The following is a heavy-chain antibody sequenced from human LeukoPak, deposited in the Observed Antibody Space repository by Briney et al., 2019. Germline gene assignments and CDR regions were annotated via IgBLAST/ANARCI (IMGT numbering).Heavy chain of an antibody. J-gene: IGHJ4*02. CDR3: ARDRLGYCSGGSCRASDY. CDR1: GFTFSSYA. D-gene: IGHD2-15*01. CDR2: ISYDGSNK. V-gene: IGHV3-30*04. Sequence: PGGSLRLSCAASGFTFSSYAMHWVRQAPGKGLEWVAVISYDGSNKYYADSVKGRFTISRDNSKNTLYLQMNSLRAEDTAVYYCARDRLGYCSGGSCRASDYWGQGTLVTVSS.